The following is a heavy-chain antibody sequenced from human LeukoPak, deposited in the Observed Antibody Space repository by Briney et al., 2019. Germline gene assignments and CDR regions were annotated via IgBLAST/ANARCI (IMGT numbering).Heavy chain of an antibody. CDR3: ARVIGGYSYSARNYGMDV. J-gene: IGHJ6*02. Sequence: SETLSLTCTVSGGSISSYYWSWLRQPPGKGLEWIGYIYHSGSTYYNPSLKSRVTISVDRSKNQFSLKLSSVTAADTAVYYCARVIGGYSYSARNYGMDVWGQGTTVTVSS. CDR2: IYHSGST. CDR1: GGSISSYY. D-gene: IGHD5-18*01. V-gene: IGHV4-59*12.